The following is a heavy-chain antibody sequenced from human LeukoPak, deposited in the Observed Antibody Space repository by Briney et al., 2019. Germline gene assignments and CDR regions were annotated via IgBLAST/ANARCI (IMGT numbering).Heavy chain of an antibody. Sequence: GGSLRLSCAASGFTFSSYAMHWVRQAPGKGLEWVAVISYDGSNKYYADSVKGRFTISRDNSKNTLYLQMNSLRAEDTAVCYCATMITFGGVIVMDYWGQGTLVTVFS. V-gene: IGHV3-30-3*01. CDR1: GFTFSSYA. CDR3: ATMITFGGVIVMDY. CDR2: ISYDGSNK. D-gene: IGHD3-16*02. J-gene: IGHJ4*02.